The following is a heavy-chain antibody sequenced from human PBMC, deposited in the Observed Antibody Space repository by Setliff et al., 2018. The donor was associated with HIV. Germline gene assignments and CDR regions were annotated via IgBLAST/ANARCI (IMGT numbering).Heavy chain of an antibody. CDR2: LYPGGSA. V-gene: IGHV3-66*02. Sequence: LSLSCAASRLALSSNYMTWVRQSPGKGLEWVSTLYPGGSAYYADSIKGRFTVSRENAKNTLYLQMRSLRTEDTAVYFCAKLTKLKAAFPTDYLDPWGQGALVTVSS. CDR3: AKLTKLKAAFPTDYLDP. D-gene: IGHD6-25*01. J-gene: IGHJ5*02. CDR1: RLALSSNY.